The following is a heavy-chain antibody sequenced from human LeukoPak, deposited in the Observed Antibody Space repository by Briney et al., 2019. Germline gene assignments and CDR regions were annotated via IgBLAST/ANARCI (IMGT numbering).Heavy chain of an antibody. V-gene: IGHV3-23*01. Sequence: PGGSLRLSCAASGFTFSIYAMSWVRQTPGKGLEWVSAISGNGGSTFYADSVKSRFSISRDNSKNTLYLQMNRLRGEDTAVYYCAKDGDYGDFDYWGQGTLVTVSS. J-gene: IGHJ4*02. CDR3: AKDGDYGDFDY. CDR1: GFTFSIYA. CDR2: ISGNGGST. D-gene: IGHD4-17*01.